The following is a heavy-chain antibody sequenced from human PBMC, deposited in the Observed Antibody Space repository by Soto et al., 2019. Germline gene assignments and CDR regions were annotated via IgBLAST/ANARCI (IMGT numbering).Heavy chain of an antibody. V-gene: IGHV1-24*01. Sequence: ASVKVSCKVSGYTLTELSMHWVRQAPGEGLEWMGGFDPEDGETIYAQKFQGRVTMTEDTSTDTAYMELSSLRSEDTAVYYCATAPTRRYYDSSGAYYWGQGTLVTVSS. CDR2: FDPEDGET. D-gene: IGHD3-22*01. CDR1: GYTLTELS. CDR3: ATAPTRRYYDSSGAYY. J-gene: IGHJ4*02.